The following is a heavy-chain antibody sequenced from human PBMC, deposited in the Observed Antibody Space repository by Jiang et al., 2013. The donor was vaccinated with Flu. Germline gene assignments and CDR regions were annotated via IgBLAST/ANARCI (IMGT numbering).Heavy chain of an antibody. V-gene: IGHV3-30*18. CDR1: GFTFSDYG. CDR2: ISYDGNNK. D-gene: IGHD2-15*01. Sequence: SLRLSCAASGFTFSDYGMHWVRQAPGKGLEWVTIISYDGNNKYYADSVKGRFTISRDNSKNTLYLQMNSLRAEDTAVYYCAKTGGYCSGGNCYANFWGQGTLVTVSS. J-gene: IGHJ4*02. CDR3: AKTGGYCSGGNCYANF.